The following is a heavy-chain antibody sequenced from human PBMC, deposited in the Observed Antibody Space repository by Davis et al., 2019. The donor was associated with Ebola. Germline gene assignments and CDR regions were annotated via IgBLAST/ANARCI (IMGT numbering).Heavy chain of an antibody. V-gene: IGHV1-3*01. CDR2: INAGNGNT. J-gene: IGHJ2*01. Sequence: ASVKVSCKTSGYTFTSYAMHWVRQAPGQRLEWMGWINAGNGNTKYSQKFQGRVTITRDTSASTAYMELSSLRAEDTAVYYCVRDPALVVTGGGWFFGLWGRGTLVTVSS. CDR3: VRDPALVVTGGGWFFGL. D-gene: IGHD2-21*02. CDR1: GYTFTSYA.